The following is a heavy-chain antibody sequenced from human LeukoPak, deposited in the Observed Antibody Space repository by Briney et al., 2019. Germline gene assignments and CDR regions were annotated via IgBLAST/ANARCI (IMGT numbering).Heavy chain of an antibody. D-gene: IGHD6-13*01. V-gene: IGHV4-59*01. CDR2: VHNTGRT. Sequence: SETLSLTCTVSGGSISSYYWSWIRQPPGKGLEWIGYVHNTGRTNYNPSLKSRVTMSLDTSKNQFSLKLSSVTAADTAVYYCARGVYIAAAQYGYWGQGTLVSVSS. CDR1: GGSISSYY. CDR3: ARGVYIAAAQYGY. J-gene: IGHJ4*02.